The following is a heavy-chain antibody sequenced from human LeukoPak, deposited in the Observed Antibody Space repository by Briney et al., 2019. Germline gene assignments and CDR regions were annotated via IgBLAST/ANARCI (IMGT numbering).Heavy chain of an antibody. V-gene: IGHV4-34*01. CDR1: GGSFSGYY. J-gene: IGHJ4*02. CDR3: ARGPYYYDSSGYYFDS. Sequence: PSETLSLTCAVYGGSFSGYYWSWIRQPPGKGLEWIGEINHSGSTNYNPSLKSRVTISVDTSKNHFSLKLNSVTAADTAVYYCARGPYYYDSSGYYFDSWGQGTLVTVSS. D-gene: IGHD3-22*01. CDR2: INHSGST.